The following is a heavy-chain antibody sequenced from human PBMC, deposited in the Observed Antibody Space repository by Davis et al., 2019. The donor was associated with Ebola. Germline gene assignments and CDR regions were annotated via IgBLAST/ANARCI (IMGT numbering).Heavy chain of an antibody. D-gene: IGHD2-21*01. J-gene: IGHJ4*02. V-gene: IGHV1-18*04. CDR2: INPHNGNT. CDR1: GYTFTNYG. CDR3: ARGGEFDY. Sequence: ASVKVSCKASGYTFTNYGITWVRQAPGQGLEWMGWINPHNGNTNYAQNVQGRVIMTSDTATTTAFMELRSLRSDDTAVYYCARGGEFDYWGQGTLVTVSS.